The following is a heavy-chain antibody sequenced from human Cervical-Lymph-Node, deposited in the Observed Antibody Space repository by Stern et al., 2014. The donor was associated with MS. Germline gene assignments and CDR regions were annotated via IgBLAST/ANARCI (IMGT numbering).Heavy chain of an antibody. CDR2: IIENGGDT. CDR3: AKDYKIGDGRHFDS. J-gene: IGHJ4*02. CDR1: GFSFTSHA. Sequence: EVQLVQSGGGLVQPGGSLRLSCAASGFSFTSHAMSLVRQAPGKGLEWVSGIIENGGDTYYADSVKGRFTISRDNSRNTLFLQMNNVRAEDTAVYYCAKDYKIGDGRHFDSWGQGTLVTVSS. D-gene: IGHD5-24*01. V-gene: IGHV3-23*04.